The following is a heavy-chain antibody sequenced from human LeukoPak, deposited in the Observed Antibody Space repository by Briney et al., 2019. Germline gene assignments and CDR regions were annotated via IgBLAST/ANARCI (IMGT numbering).Heavy chain of an antibody. J-gene: IGHJ4*02. D-gene: IGHD5-24*01. V-gene: IGHV4-59*11. CDR2: IYYSGST. CDR1: GGSISSHY. CDR3: ARESDGDGYYFDY. Sequence: SETLSLTCTVSGGSISSHYWSWIRQPPGKGLEWIGYIYYSGSTNYNPSLKSRVTISVDTSKKQFSLKLSSVTAADTAVYYCARESDGDGYYFDYWGQGTLVTVSS.